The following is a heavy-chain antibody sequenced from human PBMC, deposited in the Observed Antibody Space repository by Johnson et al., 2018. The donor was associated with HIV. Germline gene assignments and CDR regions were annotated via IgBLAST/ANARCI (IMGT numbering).Heavy chain of an antibody. CDR1: GFTVSSNY. J-gene: IGHJ3*02. CDR3: AKDRWHYNFWVDAFDI. Sequence: QVQLVESGGGLVQPWGSLRLSCAASGFTVSSNYMSWIRQAPGKGLEWVSYISSSGSTIFYADSVKGRFTISRDNSKNTLYLQMNSLRAEDTAVYYCAKDRWHYNFWVDAFDIWGQGTMVTVSS. CDR2: ISSSGSTI. D-gene: IGHD3-3*01. V-gene: IGHV3-11*04.